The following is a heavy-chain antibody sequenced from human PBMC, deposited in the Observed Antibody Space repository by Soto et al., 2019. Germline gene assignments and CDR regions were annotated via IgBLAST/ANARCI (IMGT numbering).Heavy chain of an antibody. Sequence: ASVKVSCKASGYTFTSYDINWVRQATGQGLEWMGWMNPNSGNTGYAQKFQGRVTMTRNTSISTAYMELSSLRSEDTAVYYCARSSMYSSSWYFDWYFDLWGRGTLVTVSS. V-gene: IGHV1-8*01. CDR2: MNPNSGNT. D-gene: IGHD6-13*01. J-gene: IGHJ2*01. CDR1: GYTFTSYD. CDR3: ARSSMYSSSWYFDWYFDL.